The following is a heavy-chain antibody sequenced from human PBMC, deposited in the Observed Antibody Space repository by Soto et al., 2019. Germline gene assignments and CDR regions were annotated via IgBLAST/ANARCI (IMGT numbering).Heavy chain of an antibody. Sequence: GGSLRLSCAASGFTFSSYAMSWVRQAPGKGLEWVSAISGSGGSTYYADSVKGRFTISRDNSKNTLYLQMNSLRAEDTAVYYCAKGLYSSSWTVEYYYYYYGMDVWGQGTTVTVSS. V-gene: IGHV3-23*01. CDR1: GFTFSSYA. CDR2: ISGSGGST. D-gene: IGHD6-13*01. J-gene: IGHJ6*02. CDR3: AKGLYSSSWTVEYYYYYYGMDV.